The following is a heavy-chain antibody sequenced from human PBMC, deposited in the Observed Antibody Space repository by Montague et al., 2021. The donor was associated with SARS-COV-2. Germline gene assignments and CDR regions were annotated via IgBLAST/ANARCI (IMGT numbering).Heavy chain of an antibody. CDR3: ARAVSVRRAVNWSDP. J-gene: IGHJ5*02. D-gene: IGHD3-10*01. V-gene: IGHV4-59*11. Sequence: SETLSLTCTGSGGSMSDHYWAWIRQPPGKGLEWLAYIYYGGGIXSXASXXXRVSMSVDTSKNQFSLKLTSVTAADTAVYYCARAVSVRRAVNWSDPWGQGTLVTVSS. CDR2: IYYGGGI. CDR1: GGSMSDHY.